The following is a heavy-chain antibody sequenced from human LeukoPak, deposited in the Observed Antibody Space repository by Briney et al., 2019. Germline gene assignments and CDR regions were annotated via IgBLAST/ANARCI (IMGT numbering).Heavy chain of an antibody. V-gene: IGHV4-59*01. J-gene: IGHJ4*02. CDR1: GGSISSYY. CDR2: IYYSGST. Sequence: SETLSLTCTVSGGSISSYYWSWIRQPPGKGLEWIGYIYYSGSTNYNPSLKSRVTISVDTSKNQLSLKLSSVTAADTAVYYCARGRRDGYNGDFDYWGQGTLVTVSS. D-gene: IGHD5-24*01. CDR3: ARGRRDGYNGDFDY.